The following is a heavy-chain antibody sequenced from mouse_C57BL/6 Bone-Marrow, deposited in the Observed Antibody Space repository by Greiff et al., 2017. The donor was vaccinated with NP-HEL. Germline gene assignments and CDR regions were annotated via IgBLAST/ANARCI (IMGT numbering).Heavy chain of an antibody. CDR2: IYPRSGNT. V-gene: IGHV1-81*01. CDR3: ARWDYPFAY. CDR1: GYTFTSYG. J-gene: IGHJ3*01. Sequence: VQLVESGAELARPGASVKLSCKASGYTFTSYGISWVKQRTGQGLEWIGEIYPRSGNTYYNEKFKGKATLTADKSSSTAYMELRSLTSEDSAVYFCARWDYPFAYWGQGTLVTVSA. D-gene: IGHD2-4*01.